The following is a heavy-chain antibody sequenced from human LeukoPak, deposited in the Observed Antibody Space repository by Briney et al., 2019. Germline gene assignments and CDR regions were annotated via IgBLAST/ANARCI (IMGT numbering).Heavy chain of an antibody. CDR1: GFTISNYG. J-gene: IGHJ6*03. V-gene: IGHV3-66*01. D-gene: IGHD3-22*01. CDR3: ARGIEVGSGYMDV. Sequence: GGSLRLSCAASGFTISNYGMSWVRQAPGKGLEWVSVTYSGGSTYYADSVKGRFTISRDNSKNTLYLQMNSLRAEDTAVYYCARGIEVGSGYMDVWGKGTTVTISS. CDR2: TYSGGST.